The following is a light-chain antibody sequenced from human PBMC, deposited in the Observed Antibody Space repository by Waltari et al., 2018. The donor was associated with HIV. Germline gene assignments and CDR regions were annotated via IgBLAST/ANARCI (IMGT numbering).Light chain of an antibody. Sequence: DLQMTQSPSSLSASVGDRHHINFRARSSNSSYLNWYQQKPGKAPKLLIYAASSLESGVPSRFSGSGSMTDFTLTISSLQPEDVAAYYCQQSYSTLLTFGGGTKVEIK. CDR3: QQSYSTLLT. J-gene: IGKJ4*01. V-gene: IGKV1-39*01. CDR2: AAS. CDR1: SSNSSY.